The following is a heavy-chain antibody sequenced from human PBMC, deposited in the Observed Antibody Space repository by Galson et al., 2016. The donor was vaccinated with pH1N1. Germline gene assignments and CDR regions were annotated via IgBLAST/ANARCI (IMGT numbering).Heavy chain of an antibody. CDR3: ARLGASVGGTTY. D-gene: IGHD6-19*01. V-gene: IGHV1-18*01. CDR2: VNTSNGNT. Sequence: SVKVSCKASGYTFTSYGISWVRQAPGQGLEFMGWVNTSNGNTHFAQKFQGRVTLTTDTSTSTAYMELRSLRSDDTAVYYCARLGASVGGTTYWGQGTLVTVSS. CDR1: GYTFTSYG. J-gene: IGHJ4*02.